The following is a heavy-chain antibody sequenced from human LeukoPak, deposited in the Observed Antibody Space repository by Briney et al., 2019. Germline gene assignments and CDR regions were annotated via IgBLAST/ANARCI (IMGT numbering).Heavy chain of an antibody. Sequence: ASVKVSCKASGYTFTSYYMHWVRQAPGQGLEWMGIINPSGGSTSYAQKFQGRVTMTRDTSTSPVYMELSSLGSDDTAVYYCARGPGITIFGVVIIEELDYWGQGTLVTVSS. CDR3: ARGPGITIFGVVIIEELDY. D-gene: IGHD3-3*01. CDR1: GYTFTSYY. J-gene: IGHJ4*02. V-gene: IGHV1-46*01. CDR2: INPSGGST.